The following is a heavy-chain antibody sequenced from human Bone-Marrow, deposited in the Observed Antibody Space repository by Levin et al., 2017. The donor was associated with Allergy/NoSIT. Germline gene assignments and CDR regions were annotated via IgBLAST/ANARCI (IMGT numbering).Heavy chain of an antibody. Sequence: GGSLRLSCAASGFTFSSYSMNWVRQAPGKGLEWVSYISSSSSTIYYADSVKGRFTISRDNAKNSLYLQMNSLRAEDTAVYYCARGYYDILTGYPNWFDPWGQGTLVTVSS. J-gene: IGHJ5*02. CDR3: ARGYYDILTGYPNWFDP. CDR1: GFTFSSYS. D-gene: IGHD3-9*01. V-gene: IGHV3-48*01. CDR2: ISSSSSTI.